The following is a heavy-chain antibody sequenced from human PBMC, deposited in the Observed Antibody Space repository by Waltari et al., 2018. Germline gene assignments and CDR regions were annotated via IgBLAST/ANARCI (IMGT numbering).Heavy chain of an antibody. Sequence: VQLVQSGAEVKKPGASVKVSCKASGYTFTGYYMHWVRQAPGHGLEWMGWVNPTSGGTTYAQKFQGRVTMARDPSISTAYMELSRLRSDDTAVYYCARVLNDILTGYYSLELDYWGQGTLVTVSS. CDR3: ARVLNDILTGYYSLELDY. D-gene: IGHD3-9*01. V-gene: IGHV1-2*02. CDR1: GYTFTGYY. CDR2: VNPTSGGT. J-gene: IGHJ4*02.